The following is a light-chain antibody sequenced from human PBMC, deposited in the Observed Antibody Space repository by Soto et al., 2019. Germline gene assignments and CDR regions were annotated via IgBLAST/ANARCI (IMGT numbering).Light chain of an antibody. V-gene: IGKV1-9*01. CDR3: HHLNGLLLP. CDR1: QGISNY. Sequence: DIQLTQSPSFLSASVEDRVTITCRASQGISNYVAWYQQKPGKAPKLLIYVASTLQDGVPSRFSGSGSGTEFFLTSSSLHPEDFAAYYCHHLNGLLLPFGGGTTVEIK. CDR2: VAS. J-gene: IGKJ4*01.